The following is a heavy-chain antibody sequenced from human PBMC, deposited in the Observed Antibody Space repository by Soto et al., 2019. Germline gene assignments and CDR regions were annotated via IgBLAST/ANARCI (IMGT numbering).Heavy chain of an antibody. Sequence: SQTLSLNCSSSWASFSSNSAACNWIRQSPSRGLEWLGRTYYRSKWYNDYAVSVKSRITINPDTSKNQFSLQLNSVTPEDTAVYYCERGFADYSDGMDVWGQGTTVTVSS. CDR1: WASFSSNSAA. J-gene: IGHJ6*02. CDR3: ERGFADYSDGMDV. CDR2: TYYRSKWYN. V-gene: IGHV6-1*01. D-gene: IGHD4-4*01.